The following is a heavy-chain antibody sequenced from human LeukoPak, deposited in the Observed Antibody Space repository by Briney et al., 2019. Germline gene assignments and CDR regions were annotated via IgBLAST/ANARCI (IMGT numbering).Heavy chain of an antibody. V-gene: IGHV3-11*01. CDR2: ISTSGSVI. D-gene: IGHD5-18*01. J-gene: IGHJ5*02. Sequence: GGSLRLSCAASGFTFSDYSMSWIRQAPGKGLEWISYISTSGSVIYYADSVKGRFTISRDNAKNTLYLQMNSLRAEDTAVYYCAKCRGGYSYDCWFDPWGQGTLVTVSS. CDR1: GFTFSDYS. CDR3: AKCRGGYSYDCWFDP.